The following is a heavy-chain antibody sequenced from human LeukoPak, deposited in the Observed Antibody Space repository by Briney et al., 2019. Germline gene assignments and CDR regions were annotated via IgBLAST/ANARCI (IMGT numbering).Heavy chain of an antibody. J-gene: IGHJ3*02. CDR1: GFTFSTYW. CDR2: INSDWSST. D-gene: IGHD1-14*01. V-gene: IGHV3-74*01. Sequence: GGSLRLSCAASGFTFSTYWMHWVHQAPGKGLVWVSRINSDWSSTSYADSVKGRFTISRDNAKNTLYLQMNSLRAEDTAVYYCARVGPGVLAAFDIWGQGTMVTVSS. CDR3: ARVGPGVLAAFDI.